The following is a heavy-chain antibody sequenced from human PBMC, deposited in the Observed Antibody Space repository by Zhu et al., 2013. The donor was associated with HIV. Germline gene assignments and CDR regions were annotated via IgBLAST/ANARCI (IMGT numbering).Heavy chain of an antibody. CDR2: IIPIFGTA. CDR3: ARGVERYFDWLHQPFDY. D-gene: IGHD3-9*01. Sequence: QVQLVQSGAEVKKPGSSVKVSCKASGGTFSSYAISWVRQAPGQGLEWMGGIIPIFGTANYAQKFQGRVTITADESTSTAYMELSSLRSEDTAVYYCARGVERYFDWLHQPFDYWGQGTLVTVSS. V-gene: IGHV1-69*01. CDR1: GGTFSSYA. J-gene: IGHJ4*02.